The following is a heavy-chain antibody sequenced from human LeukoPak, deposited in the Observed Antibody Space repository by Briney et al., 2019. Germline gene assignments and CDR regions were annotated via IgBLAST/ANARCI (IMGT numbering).Heavy chain of an antibody. CDR2: MKPNSGNT. J-gene: IGHJ4*02. CDR3: ARFSYGSGSYLPDY. D-gene: IGHD3-10*01. CDR1: GYTFTNYD. V-gene: IGHV1-8*01. Sequence: ASVKVSCKASGYTFTNYDINWVRQATGQGLEWMGWMKPNSGNTGYAQRFQGRVTMTRNTSMSTAYMELSSLRSEDTAVYYCARFSYGSGSYLPDYWGQGTLVTVSS.